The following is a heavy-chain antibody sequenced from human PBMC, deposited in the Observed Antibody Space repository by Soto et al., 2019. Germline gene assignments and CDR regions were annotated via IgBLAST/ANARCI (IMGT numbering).Heavy chain of an antibody. V-gene: IGHV1-69*13. J-gene: IGHJ6*02. CDR2: IIPIFGTA. CDR3: ARGRIAAAGYYYYGMDV. D-gene: IGHD6-13*01. Sequence: SVKVSCKASGGTFSSYAISWVRQAPGQGLEWMGGIIPIFGTANYAQKFQGRVTITADESTSTAYMELSSLRSEDTAVYYCARGRIAAAGYYYYGMDVWGQGTTVTVSS. CDR1: GGTFSSYA.